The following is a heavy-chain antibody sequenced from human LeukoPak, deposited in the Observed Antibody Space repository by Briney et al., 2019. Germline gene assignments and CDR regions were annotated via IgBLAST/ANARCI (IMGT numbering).Heavy chain of an antibody. J-gene: IGHJ6*02. CDR3: ARDSSSWYLSYYGMDV. Sequence: SETLSLTCTVSGGSISSYYWSWIRQPVGKGLEWIGRIYTSGSTNYNPSLKSRVTMSVDTSKNQFSLKLSSVTAADTAVYYCARDSSSWYLSYYGMDVWGQGTTVTVSS. CDR1: GGSISSYY. D-gene: IGHD6-13*01. V-gene: IGHV4-4*07. CDR2: IYTSGST.